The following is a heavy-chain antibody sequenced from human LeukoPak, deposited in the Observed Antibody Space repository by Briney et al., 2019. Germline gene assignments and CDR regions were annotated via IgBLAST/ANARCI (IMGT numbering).Heavy chain of an antibody. Sequence: GGSLRLSCAASGFTFSSYAMSWVRPAPGKGREWVSAISGSGGSTYYADSVKGRFTISRDNSKNTLYLQMNSLRAEDTAVYYCAKDPLGPWGIWGQGTMVTVSS. CDR3: AKDPLGPWGI. V-gene: IGHV3-23*01. J-gene: IGHJ3*02. CDR1: GFTFSSYA. D-gene: IGHD3-16*01. CDR2: ISGSGGST.